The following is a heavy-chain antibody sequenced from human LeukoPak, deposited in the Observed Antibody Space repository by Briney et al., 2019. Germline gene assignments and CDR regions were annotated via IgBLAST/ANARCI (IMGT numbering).Heavy chain of an antibody. CDR1: GGSISGYY. CDR2: MFYIGSA. D-gene: IGHD3-10*01. Sequence: SETLSLTCTVSGGSISGYYWSWIRQPPGKGLEWIGYMFYIGSANYNPSLKSRVTISVDTSKNQFSLKLSSLTAADTAVYYCARVGTFNFGSGTYTLGYFDYWGQGTLVTVSS. V-gene: IGHV4-59*01. CDR3: ARVGTFNFGSGTYTLGYFDY. J-gene: IGHJ4*02.